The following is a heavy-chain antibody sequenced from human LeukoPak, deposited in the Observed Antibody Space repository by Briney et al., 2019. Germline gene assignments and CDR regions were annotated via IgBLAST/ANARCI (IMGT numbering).Heavy chain of an antibody. CDR2: IYHSGST. V-gene: IGHV4-59*01. D-gene: IGHD6-13*01. CDR1: GDSINSYY. Sequence: SETLSLTCSVSGDSINSYYWSWIRQPPGKGLGWIGYIYHSGSTIYNPSLKSRVTLSVDTSKNQFSLRLTSATAADKAVYYCARALRQQLLTGWFDPWGQGTLVTVSS. CDR3: ARALRQQLLTGWFDP. J-gene: IGHJ5*02.